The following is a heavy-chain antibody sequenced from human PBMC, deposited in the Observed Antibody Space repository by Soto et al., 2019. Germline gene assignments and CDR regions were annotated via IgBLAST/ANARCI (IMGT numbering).Heavy chain of an antibody. CDR3: ARAAFSHYGDYVGWFDP. CDR1: GFTFSSYS. J-gene: IGHJ5*02. V-gene: IGHV3-21*01. Sequence: GVLRLSCAASGFTFSSYSMNWVRQAPGKGLEWVSSISSSSYIYYADSVKGRFTISRDNSKNTLYLQMNSLRAGDTAVYYCARAAFSHYGDYVGWFDPWGQGTLVTVSS. CDR2: ISSSSYI. D-gene: IGHD4-17*01.